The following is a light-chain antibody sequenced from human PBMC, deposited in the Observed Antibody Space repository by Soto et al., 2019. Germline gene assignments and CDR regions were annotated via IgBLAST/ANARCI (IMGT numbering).Light chain of an antibody. CDR2: GAS. Sequence: EIGVTQSPGTLSLSPGERATLSCRASQSVSSSYLAWYQQKPGQAPRLLIYGASSRATGIPARFSGSGSGTDFTLTISRLEPEDFEVYSCQQYGSSPPYTFGQGTKLEIK. V-gene: IGKV3-20*01. CDR1: QSVSSSY. CDR3: QQYGSSPPYT. J-gene: IGKJ2*01.